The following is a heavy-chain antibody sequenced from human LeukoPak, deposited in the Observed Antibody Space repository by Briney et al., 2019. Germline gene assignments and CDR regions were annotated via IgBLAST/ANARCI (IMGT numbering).Heavy chain of an antibody. CDR2: ISGDGGST. CDR3: AKTPLRDEILTGYYNPDYYVGMDV. J-gene: IGHJ6*02. Sequence: GGSLRLSCAASGFTFDDYAMHWVRQAPGKGLEWVSLISGDGGSTYYADSVKGRFTISRDNSKNSQYLQMNSLRAEDTALYYCAKTPLRDEILTGYYNPDYYVGMDVWGQGTTVTVSS. V-gene: IGHV3-43*02. D-gene: IGHD3-9*01. CDR1: GFTFDDYA.